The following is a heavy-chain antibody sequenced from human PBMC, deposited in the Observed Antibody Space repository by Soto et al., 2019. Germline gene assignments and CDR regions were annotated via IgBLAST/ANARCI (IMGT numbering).Heavy chain of an antibody. CDR1: GYTFINYG. J-gene: IGHJ4*02. Sequence: VQLVQSGAEVKESGASMKVSCKASGYTFINYGVAWVRRAPGQGPEWMGWISGSNGDTKYAQNLQNRVSLTTDTSTNTAYMELRSLRPDDTAIYFCGRGGLAVSGTYDYWGQGTLVTVSS. D-gene: IGHD6-19*01. V-gene: IGHV1-18*01. CDR2: ISGSNGDT. CDR3: GRGGLAVSGTYDY.